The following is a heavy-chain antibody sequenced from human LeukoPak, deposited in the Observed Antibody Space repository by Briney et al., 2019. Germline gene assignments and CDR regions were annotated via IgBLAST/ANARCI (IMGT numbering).Heavy chain of an antibody. Sequence: PSETLSLTCAVYGGSFSGYYWSWIRQPPGKGLEWIGEINHSGSTNYNSSLKSRVTISVDTSKNQFSLKLSSVTAADTAVYYCARREYYYDSSGYYEHSFDYWGQGTLVTVSS. J-gene: IGHJ4*02. CDR3: ARREYYYDSSGYYEHSFDY. V-gene: IGHV4-34*01. CDR1: GGSFSGYY. CDR2: INHSGST. D-gene: IGHD3-22*01.